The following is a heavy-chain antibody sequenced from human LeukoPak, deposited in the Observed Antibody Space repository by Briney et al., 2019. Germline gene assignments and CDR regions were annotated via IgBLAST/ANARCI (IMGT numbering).Heavy chain of an antibody. Sequence: PGGSLRLSCGASGFPFRSYSMNWVRQAPGKGLEWVSYISSSSCTVYEAVSVKGRINISRDNAKNSLYLQMNSLRAEGTAVYYCARQWYYYDSSGYYYDAFDIWGQGTMVTVSS. J-gene: IGHJ3*02. D-gene: IGHD3-22*01. CDR2: ISSSSCTV. CDR1: GFPFRSYS. V-gene: IGHV3-48*04. CDR3: ARQWYYYDSSGYYYDAFDI.